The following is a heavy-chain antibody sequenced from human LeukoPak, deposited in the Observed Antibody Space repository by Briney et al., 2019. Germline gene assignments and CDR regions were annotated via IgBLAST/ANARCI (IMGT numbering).Heavy chain of an antibody. CDR2: ITSSSSYI. Sequence: TGGSLRLSCAASGFTFSSYSMNWVRQAPGKGLEWVASITSSSSYIYYADSVKGRFTISRDNSKNTLYLQMTSLRAEDTAVYYCASGYCTNGVCYVEYFQHWGQGTLVTVSS. D-gene: IGHD2-8*01. V-gene: IGHV3-21*04. CDR1: GFTFSSYS. J-gene: IGHJ1*01. CDR3: ASGYCTNGVCYVEYFQH.